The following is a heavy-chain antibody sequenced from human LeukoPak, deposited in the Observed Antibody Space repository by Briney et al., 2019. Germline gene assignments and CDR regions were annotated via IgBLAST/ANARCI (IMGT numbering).Heavy chain of an antibody. J-gene: IGHJ5*02. Sequence: ASVKVSCKASGYTFTGYYMHWVRQAPGQGLEWMGWINPNSGGTNYAQKFQGRVTMTRDTSISTAYMELSRLRSDDTAVYYCARDPVLRFLEWLPPNWLDPWGQGTLVTVSS. CDR1: GYTFTGYY. V-gene: IGHV1-2*02. CDR3: ARDPVLRFLEWLPPNWLDP. D-gene: IGHD3-3*01. CDR2: INPNSGGT.